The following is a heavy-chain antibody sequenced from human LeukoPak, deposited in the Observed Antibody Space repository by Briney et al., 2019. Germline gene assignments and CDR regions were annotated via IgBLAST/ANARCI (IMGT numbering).Heavy chain of an antibody. CDR1: GFTFSSYW. Sequence: PGGSLRLSCAASGFTFSSYWMSWVRQAPGRGLEWVANIKQDESEKYYVDSVKGRFTISRDNAKNSLYLQMNSLRAEDTAVYYCARDSEGGYDYDPFFDYWGQGTLVTVSS. CDR3: ARDSEGGYDYDPFFDY. D-gene: IGHD5-12*01. V-gene: IGHV3-7*01. J-gene: IGHJ4*02. CDR2: IKQDESEK.